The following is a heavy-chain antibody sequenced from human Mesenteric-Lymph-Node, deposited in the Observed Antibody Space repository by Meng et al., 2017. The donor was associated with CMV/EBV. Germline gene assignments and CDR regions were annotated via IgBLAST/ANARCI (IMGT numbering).Heavy chain of an antibody. J-gene: IGHJ4*02. V-gene: IGHV1-46*01. CDR3: ARNQGNPLYDY. CDR1: GYTFTTYL. D-gene: IGHD3-10*01. Sequence: ASVKVSCKASGYTFTTYLIHWVRQAPGQGLEWMGMIRPSGGTTRYPDNFQGRVTMTRDTSISTAYMELSRLRSDDTAVYYCARNQGNPLYDYWGQGTLVTVSS. CDR2: IRPSGGTT.